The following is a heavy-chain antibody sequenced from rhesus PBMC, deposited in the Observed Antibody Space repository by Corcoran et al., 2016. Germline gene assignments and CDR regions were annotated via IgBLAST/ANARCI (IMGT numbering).Heavy chain of an antibody. CDR1: GFTFSSYG. CDR2: INSGGGST. CDR3: ASEDDYGYYYTAAFDF. V-gene: IGHV3S5*01. Sequence: EVQLVETGGGLVQPGGSLKLSCAASGFTFSSYGMSWVRQAPGKGLEWVSAINSGGGSTYYADSVKGRFTISRDNSKNTLSLQMNSLRAEDTAVYYCASEDDYGYYYTAAFDFWGQGLRVTVSS. J-gene: IGHJ3*01. D-gene: IGHD3-9*01.